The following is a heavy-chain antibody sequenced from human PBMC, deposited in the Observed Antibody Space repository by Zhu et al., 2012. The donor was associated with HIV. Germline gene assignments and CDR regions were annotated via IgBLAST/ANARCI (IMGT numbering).Heavy chain of an antibody. CDR1: GGSISSGDYY. Sequence: QVQLQESGPGLVKPSQTLSLTCTVSGGSISSGDYYWSWIRQPPGKGLEWIAYIHHSGTTYYNPSLKSRLSISIDTSKNQFSLRLSSVSAADTAVYFCARADGSRTYYYYYMDVWGKGTTVTVSS. CDR2: IHHSGTT. J-gene: IGHJ6*03. CDR3: ARADGSRTYYYYYMDV. V-gene: IGHV4-30-4*08. D-gene: IGHD3-10*01.